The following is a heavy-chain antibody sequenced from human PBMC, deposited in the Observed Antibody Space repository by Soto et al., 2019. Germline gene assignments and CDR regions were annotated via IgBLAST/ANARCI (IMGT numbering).Heavy chain of an antibody. V-gene: IGHV1-18*04. D-gene: IGHD5-12*01. CDR1: GYTLTNYG. Sequence: QAQLVQSGAEVKKSGASVRVSCKASGYTLTNYGVTWVRQAPGQGLEWLGRVTPYKADTNSAQNLQGRVTTATDTSTNTAYLELRSLRSDDTAVYFCATDGPSNSGNLYAFDIRGQGTMVTVSA. CDR3: ATDGPSNSGNLYAFDI. CDR2: VTPYKADT. J-gene: IGHJ3*02.